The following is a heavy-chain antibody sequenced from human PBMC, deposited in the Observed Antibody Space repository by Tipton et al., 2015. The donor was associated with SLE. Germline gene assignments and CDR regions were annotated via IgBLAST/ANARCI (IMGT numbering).Heavy chain of an antibody. CDR1: GFTFDDYA. CDR3: ARGGGRLAPFDY. V-gene: IGHV3-53*01. D-gene: IGHD3-3*01. Sequence: SLRLSCAASGFTFDDYAMHWVRQAPGKGLEWVSVIYSGGSTYYADSVKGRFTISRDNSKNTLYLQMNSLRAEDTAVYYCARGGGRLAPFDYWGQGTLVTVSS. J-gene: IGHJ4*02. CDR2: IYSGGST.